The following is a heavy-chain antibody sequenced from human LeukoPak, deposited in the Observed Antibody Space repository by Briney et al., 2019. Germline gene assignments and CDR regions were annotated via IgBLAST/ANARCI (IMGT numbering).Heavy chain of an antibody. Sequence: GASLRLSCAASGFTFSSHVMSWVRQAPGKGLEWVSAISASGGSTYYADSVKGRFTISRDNSKNTLYLQMNSLRAEDTAVYYCAKDKGDVGARPFDYWGQGTLVTVSS. CDR3: AKDKGDVGARPFDY. J-gene: IGHJ4*02. CDR1: GFTFSSHV. V-gene: IGHV3-23*01. CDR2: ISASGGST. D-gene: IGHD1-26*01.